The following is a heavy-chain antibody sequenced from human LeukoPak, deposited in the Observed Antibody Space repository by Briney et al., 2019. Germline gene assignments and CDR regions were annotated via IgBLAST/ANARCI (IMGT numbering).Heavy chain of an antibody. CDR1: GYTFINFY. D-gene: IGHD2-2*01. CDR2: MNPNSGNT. CDR3: ARGGRRFVGYCSSTSCYEFDP. V-gene: IGHV1-8*01. Sequence: ASVKVSCKASGYTFINFYMHWVRQAPGQGLEWVGWMNPNSGNTGYAQKFQGRVTITRNTSISTAYMELSSLRSEDTAVYYCARGGRRFVGYCSSTSCYEFDPWGQGTLVTVSS. J-gene: IGHJ5*02.